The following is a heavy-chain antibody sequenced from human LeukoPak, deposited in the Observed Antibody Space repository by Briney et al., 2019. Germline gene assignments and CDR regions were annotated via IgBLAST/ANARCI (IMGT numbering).Heavy chain of an antibody. V-gene: IGHV3-30-3*01. Sequence: GWSLRLSCPASGFTFSSCAMDWVRQARGRGVAWVGGISTDGSNKYYADCVKGRFTISRDNSQNTLYLQMNSLRAEDTAVYYCARDSCGDDCYSSYFAYWGQGTLVTVSS. J-gene: IGHJ4*02. CDR3: ARDSCGDDCYSSYFAY. CDR1: GFTFSSCA. CDR2: ISTDGSNK. D-gene: IGHD2-21*02.